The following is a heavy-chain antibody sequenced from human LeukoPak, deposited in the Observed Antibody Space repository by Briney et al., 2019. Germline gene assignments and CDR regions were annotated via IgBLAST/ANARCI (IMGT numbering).Heavy chain of an antibody. J-gene: IGHJ4*02. V-gene: IGHV4-30-4*01. D-gene: IGHD3-10*01. CDR1: GGSISSGDYY. CDR2: IYYSGST. CDR3: ARVGGKRFGELPIDY. Sequence: SETLSLTCTVSGGSISSGDYYWSWIRQPPGKGLEWIGYIYYSGSTYYNPSLKSRVTISVDTSKNQFSLKLSSVTAADTAVYYCARVGGKRFGELPIDYWGQGTLVTVSS.